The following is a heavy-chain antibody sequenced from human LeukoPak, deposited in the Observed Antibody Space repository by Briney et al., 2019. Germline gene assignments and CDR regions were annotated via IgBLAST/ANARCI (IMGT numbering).Heavy chain of an antibody. D-gene: IGHD3-22*01. J-gene: IGHJ5*02. Sequence: GASVKVSCKASGGTFSSYTISWVRQAPGQGPEWMGRIIPILGIANYAQKFQGRVTITADKSTSTAYMELSSLRSEDTAVYYCARDTIYYDSSGYYFNWFDPWGQGTLVTVSS. CDR3: ARDTIYYDSSGYYFNWFDP. CDR2: IIPILGIA. V-gene: IGHV1-69*04. CDR1: GGTFSSYT.